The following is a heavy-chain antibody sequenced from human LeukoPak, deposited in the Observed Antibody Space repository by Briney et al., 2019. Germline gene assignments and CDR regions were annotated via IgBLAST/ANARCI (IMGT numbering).Heavy chain of an antibody. D-gene: IGHD2-8*01. CDR2: INHSGST. V-gene: IGHV4-34*01. CDR3: ASRPDNIVLMVYASYYYYGMDV. J-gene: IGHJ6*02. Sequence: PSETLSLTCAVYGGSFRGYYWSWIRQPPGKGVEWIGEINHSGSTNYNPSLKSRVPISVDPSKNQFSLKLSSVTAADPAVYYCASRPDNIVLMVYASYYYYGMDVWGQGTTVTVSS. CDR1: GGSFRGYY.